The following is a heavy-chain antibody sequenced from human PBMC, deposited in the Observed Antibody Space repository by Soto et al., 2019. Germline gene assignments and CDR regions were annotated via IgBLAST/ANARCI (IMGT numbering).Heavy chain of an antibody. CDR2: IYPDDSDT. CDR1: GFNFPTFW. V-gene: IGHV5-51*01. D-gene: IGHD2-15*01. CDR3: ARGKCSSPRGGLXV. J-gene: IGHJ4*02. Sequence: PGESLKISCKHSGFNFPTFWIAWVRQMPGKGLEWMGTIYPDDSDTRYSPSFQGQVTISADKSIQTAYLQWGSLKASDSALYYCARGKCSSPRGGLXVWGQGTPVTVSS.